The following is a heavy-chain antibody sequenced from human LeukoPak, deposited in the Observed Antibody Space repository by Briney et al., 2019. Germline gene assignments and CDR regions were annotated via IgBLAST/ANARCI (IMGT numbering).Heavy chain of an antibody. CDR2: IIPIFGTA. D-gene: IGHD3-3*01. Sequence: SVKVSCKASGGTFSSYAISWARQAPGQGLEWMGGIIPIFGTANYAQKFQGRVTITADESTSTAYMELSSLRSEDAAVYYCARNRITIFGVVIIPNNWFDPWGQGTLVTVSS. V-gene: IGHV1-69*01. CDR1: GGTFSSYA. J-gene: IGHJ5*02. CDR3: ARNRITIFGVVIIPNNWFDP.